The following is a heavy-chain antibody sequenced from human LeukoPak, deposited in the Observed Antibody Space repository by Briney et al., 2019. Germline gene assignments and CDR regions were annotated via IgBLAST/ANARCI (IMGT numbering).Heavy chain of an antibody. D-gene: IGHD3-10*01. J-gene: IGHJ4*02. CDR3: ARWFGEFHYFDY. CDR1: GFTFSSYA. V-gene: IGHV3-23*01. Sequence: GGSLRLSCAASGFTFSSYAVSWVRQAPGKGLEWVSAISGSGGSTYYADSVKGRFTISRDNSKNTLYLQMNSLRAEDTAVYYCARWFGEFHYFDYWGQGTLVTVSS. CDR2: ISGSGGST.